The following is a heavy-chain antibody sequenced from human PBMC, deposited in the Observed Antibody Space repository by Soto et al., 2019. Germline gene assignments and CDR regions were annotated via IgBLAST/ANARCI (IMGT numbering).Heavy chain of an antibody. J-gene: IGHJ3*02. CDR3: ARDSYGDYSTAFDI. CDR1: GGSISSYY. V-gene: IGHV4-59*01. D-gene: IGHD4-17*01. CDR2: IYYSGST. Sequence: QVQLQESGPGLVKPSETLSLTCTVSGGSISSYYWSWIRQPPGKGLEWIGYIYYSGSTNYNPSLKSRVTISVDTSKNQFSLKLSSVTAADTAVYYCARDSYGDYSTAFDIWGQGTMVTVSS.